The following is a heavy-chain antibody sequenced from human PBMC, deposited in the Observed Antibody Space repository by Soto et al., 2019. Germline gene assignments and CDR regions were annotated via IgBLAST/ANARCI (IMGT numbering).Heavy chain of an antibody. D-gene: IGHD1-7*01. Sequence: GGSLRLSCTASGFTFGDYAMSWVRQAPGKGLEWVGFIRSKAYGGTTEYAASVKGRFTISRDDSKSIAYLQMNSLKTEDTAVYYCNTYAGPEYKWNFWDVWGQVTTVTVYS. CDR2: IRSKAYGGTT. V-gene: IGHV3-49*04. J-gene: IGHJ6*02. CDR1: GFTFGDYA. CDR3: NTYAGPEYKWNFWDV.